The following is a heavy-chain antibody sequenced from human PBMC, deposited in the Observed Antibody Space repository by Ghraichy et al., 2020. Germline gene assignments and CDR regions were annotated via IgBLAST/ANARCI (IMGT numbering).Heavy chain of an antibody. CDR2: ISNVGSTI. J-gene: IGHJ4*02. CDR3: AREGYSGHNHYFDY. V-gene: IGHV3-48*02. Sequence: GESLRLSCAASGFDFKSSGMNWVRQAPGKGLEWFSFISNVGSTIYYADSVRGRFTISRDNAKNSLYLQMNSLRDEDTAVYYCAREGYSGHNHYFDYWGQGILVTVSS. D-gene: IGHD5-12*01. CDR1: GFDFKSSG.